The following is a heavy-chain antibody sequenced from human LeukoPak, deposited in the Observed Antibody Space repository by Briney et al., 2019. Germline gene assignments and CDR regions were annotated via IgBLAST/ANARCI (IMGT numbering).Heavy chain of an antibody. D-gene: IGHD6-25*01. CDR3: ARESGYINWFDP. CDR2: ISSSSSYI. Sequence: VSSISSSSSYIYYADSVKGRFTISRDNAKNSLYLQMNSLRAEDTAVYYCARESGYINWFDPWGQGTLVTVSS. J-gene: IGHJ5*02. V-gene: IGHV3-21*01.